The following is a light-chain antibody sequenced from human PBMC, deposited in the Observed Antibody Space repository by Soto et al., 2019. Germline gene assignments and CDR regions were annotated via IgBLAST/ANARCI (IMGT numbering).Light chain of an antibody. Sequence: DIQMTQSPSSLSASVGDRVTITCRASQSISRHLNWYQQKPGKAPKLLIYGASSLQSGVPSRISGSGSGTDFTLSISSLQPEDFATYYCQQSYSAPRTFGGGTKVEIK. CDR2: GAS. V-gene: IGKV1-39*01. J-gene: IGKJ4*01. CDR3: QQSYSAPRT. CDR1: QSISRH.